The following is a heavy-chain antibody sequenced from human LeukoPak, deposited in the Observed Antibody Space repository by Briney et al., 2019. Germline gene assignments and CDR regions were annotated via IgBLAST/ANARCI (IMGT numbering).Heavy chain of an antibody. J-gene: IGHJ4*02. Sequence: PGGSLRLSCAASGFTFSSYVISWVRQAPGKGLEWVSAISGSGGSTYYADSVKGRFTISRDNSKNTLYLQMNSLRAEDTAVYYCAKDPTGYSSGWYEYYFDYWGQGTLVTVSS. CDR3: AKDPTGYSSGWYEYYFDY. CDR1: GFTFSSYV. CDR2: ISGSGGST. V-gene: IGHV3-23*01. D-gene: IGHD6-19*01.